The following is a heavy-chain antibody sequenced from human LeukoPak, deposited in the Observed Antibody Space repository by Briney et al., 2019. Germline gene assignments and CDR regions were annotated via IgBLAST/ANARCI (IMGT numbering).Heavy chain of an antibody. CDR3: ARSRTGTGVWYYYYYGMDV. V-gene: IGHV1-8*01. CDR2: MNPNSGNT. J-gene: IGHJ6*02. D-gene: IGHD1-7*01. CDR1: GYTFTSYD. Sequence: ASVKVSCKASGYTFTSYDINWVRQATGQGLEWMGWMNPNSGNTGYAQKLQGRVTMTRNTSISTAYMELSSLRSEDTAVYYCARSRTGTGVWYYYYYGMDVWGQGTTVTVSS.